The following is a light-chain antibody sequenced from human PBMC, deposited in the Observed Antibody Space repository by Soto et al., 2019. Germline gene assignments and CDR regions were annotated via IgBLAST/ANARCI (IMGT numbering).Light chain of an antibody. V-gene: IGKV1-5*03. Sequence: DIQMTQSPSSVSASVGDRVTITCRASQGISSWLAWYQQKPWKAPKLLIYKASTLKSGVPSRFSGSGSGTEFTLTISSLQPDDFATYYCQHYNSYSEAFGQGTKVDIK. J-gene: IGKJ1*01. CDR3: QHYNSYSEA. CDR1: QGISSW. CDR2: KAS.